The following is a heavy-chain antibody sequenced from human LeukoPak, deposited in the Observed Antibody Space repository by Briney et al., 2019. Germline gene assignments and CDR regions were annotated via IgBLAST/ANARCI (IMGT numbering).Heavy chain of an antibody. V-gene: IGHV1-69*05. Sequence: GSSVKVSCKASGGTFSSYAISWVRQAPGQGLEWMGGIIPIFGTANYAQKFQGRVTITTDESTSTAYMELSSLRSEDTAVYYCARVSSGWYSPSSAFDIWGQGIMVTVSS. D-gene: IGHD6-19*01. J-gene: IGHJ3*02. CDR1: GGTFSSYA. CDR3: ARVSSGWYSPSSAFDI. CDR2: IIPIFGTA.